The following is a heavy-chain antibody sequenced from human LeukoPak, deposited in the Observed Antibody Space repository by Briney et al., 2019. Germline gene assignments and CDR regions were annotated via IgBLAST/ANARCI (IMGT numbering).Heavy chain of an antibody. J-gene: IGHJ4*02. V-gene: IGHV3-9*01. CDR3: AREQANSYYDFWSGQNSLLDY. CDR2: ISWNSGSI. CDR1: GFTFDDYA. Sequence: GGSLRLSCAASGFTFDDYAMHWVRQAPGKGLEWVSGISWNSGSIGYADSVKGRFTISRDNAKNTLYLQMNSLRAEDTAVYYCAREQANSYYDFWSGQNSLLDYWGQGTLVTVSS. D-gene: IGHD3-3*01.